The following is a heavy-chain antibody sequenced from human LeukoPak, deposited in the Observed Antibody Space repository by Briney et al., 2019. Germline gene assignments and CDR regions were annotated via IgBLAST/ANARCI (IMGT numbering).Heavy chain of an antibody. CDR3: ARDRYYDSSDYFYNSYFDN. CDR2: VYYNGNT. Sequence: SETLSLTCTVSGGSINSNDYWGWIRRPPGRGLEYIGSVYYNGNTYYNPSLKSRVTISRDSSKNQISLKVTSVTAADTAVYYCARDRYYDSSDYFYNSYFDNWGQGTLVTVSS. CDR1: GGSINSNDY. J-gene: IGHJ4*02. D-gene: IGHD3-22*01. V-gene: IGHV4-39*02.